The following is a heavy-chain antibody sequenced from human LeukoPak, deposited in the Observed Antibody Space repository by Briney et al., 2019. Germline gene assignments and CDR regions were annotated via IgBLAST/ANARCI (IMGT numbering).Heavy chain of an antibody. Sequence: SETLSLTCTVSGGSISGYNWSWIRQSAGKELEWIGRIYTSGSTDYNPSVKSRVTMSVDTSKNHFSLKLISVTAANTAVYYCARLADSYGECYFDFWGQGTLVTVSA. CDR2: IYTSGST. CDR1: GGSISGYN. CDR3: ARLADSYGECYFDF. J-gene: IGHJ4*02. V-gene: IGHV4-4*07. D-gene: IGHD5-18*01.